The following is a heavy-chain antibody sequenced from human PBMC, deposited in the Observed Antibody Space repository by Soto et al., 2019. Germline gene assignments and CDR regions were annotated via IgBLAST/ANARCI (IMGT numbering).Heavy chain of an antibody. CDR2: IYWDDDK. Sequence: QITLKESGPTLVKPTQTLTLTCTFSGFSLSTSGVGVGWIRQPPGKALEWLALIYWDDDKRYSPSLKSRLTITKDPPKNQVVLTMTNMDPVDTATYYCAHISWLAAARGSYYYYYGMDVWGQGTTVTVSS. CDR3: AHISWLAAARGSYYYYYGMDV. CDR1: GFSLSTSGVG. V-gene: IGHV2-5*02. D-gene: IGHD6-19*01. J-gene: IGHJ6*02.